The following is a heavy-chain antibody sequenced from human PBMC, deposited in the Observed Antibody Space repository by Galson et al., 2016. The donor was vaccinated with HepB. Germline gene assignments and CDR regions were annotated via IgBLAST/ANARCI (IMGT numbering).Heavy chain of an antibody. CDR2: INSDGSDT. J-gene: IGHJ4*02. CDR1: GFTYSTYW. CDR3: ARGRLPTSYRRLAY. D-gene: IGHD2-21*01. V-gene: IGHV3-74*01. Sequence: SLRLSCATSGFTYSTYWMHWVRQTPGKGLVWVSLINSDGSDTIYADSVKGRFTISRDNAKNTLYLQMNSLRVEDTAVYYLARGRLPTSYRRLAYWGQGTLVTVSS.